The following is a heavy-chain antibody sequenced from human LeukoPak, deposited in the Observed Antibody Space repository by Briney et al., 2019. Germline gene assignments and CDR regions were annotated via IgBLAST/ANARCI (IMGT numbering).Heavy chain of an antibody. CDR3: AKDYYYGSGSYWGAFDI. V-gene: IGHV3-23*01. CDR2: IRGSGDST. J-gene: IGHJ3*02. Sequence: GGSLRLSCAASGFIFSSYSMNWVRQAPGKGLEWVSAIRGSGDSTYYADSVKGRFTISRDNSKNTLYLQMNSLRAEDTAVYYCAKDYYYGSGSYWGAFDIWGQGTMVTVSS. D-gene: IGHD3-10*01. CDR1: GFIFSSYS.